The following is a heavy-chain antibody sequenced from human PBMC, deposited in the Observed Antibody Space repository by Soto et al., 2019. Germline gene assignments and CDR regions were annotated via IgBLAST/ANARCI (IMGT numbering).Heavy chain of an antibody. CDR2: MNPNSGNT. CDR1: GYTFTSYD. Sequence: QVQLVQSGAEVKKPGASVKVSCKASGYTFTSYDINWVRQATGQGLEWMGWMNPNSGNTGYAQKCQGRVPMTRNTSISTAYMELSSLRSEDTAVYYCARRLYRVGGTPLGYWGQGTLVTVSS. CDR3: ARRLYRVGGTPLGY. J-gene: IGHJ4*02. V-gene: IGHV1-8*01. D-gene: IGHD1-26*01.